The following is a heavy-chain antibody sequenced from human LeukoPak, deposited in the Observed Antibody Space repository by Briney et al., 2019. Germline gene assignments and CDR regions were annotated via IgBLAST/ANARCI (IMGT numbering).Heavy chain of an antibody. J-gene: IGHJ4*02. CDR1: GGSISSYY. V-gene: IGHV4-4*07. Sequence: SETLSLTCTVSGGSISSYYWSWIRQPAGKGLEWIGRIYTSGSTNYNPSLKSRVTMLVDTSKNQFSLKLSSVTAADTAVYYCARYYYDSSGYYPDYWGQGTLVTVSS. D-gene: IGHD3-22*01. CDR3: ARYYYDSSGYYPDY. CDR2: IYTSGST.